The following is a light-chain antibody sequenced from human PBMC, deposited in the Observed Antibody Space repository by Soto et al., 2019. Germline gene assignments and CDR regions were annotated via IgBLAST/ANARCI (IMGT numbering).Light chain of an antibody. CDR3: QQYSAWPIT. CDR1: QSLNNN. V-gene: IGKV3-15*01. J-gene: IGKJ4*01. CDR2: FAS. Sequence: EIVMTQSPATLSVSPGERATLSCRASQSLNNNLAWYQQKPGQAPRLLIYFASTRATGIPARFSGSGSGTDFSLTISSLQSEDIAVYYCQQYSAWPITFGGGTKVETK.